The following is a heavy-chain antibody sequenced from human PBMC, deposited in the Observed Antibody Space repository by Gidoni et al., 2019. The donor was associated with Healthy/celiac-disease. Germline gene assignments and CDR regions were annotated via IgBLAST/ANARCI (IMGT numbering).Heavy chain of an antibody. Sequence: QVQLVQSGAEVKKPGSSVTVSCKASGGTFSSYAICWVRQAPGQGLEGMGGIIPIFGTANYEQKFQGRVTITEDESTSTAYMELSSLRSEDTAVYYWATRPKVGEGSTSWGGEKSDVYYYYYYMDVWGKGTTVTVSS. J-gene: IGHJ6*03. CDR3: ATRPKVGEGSTSWGGEKSDVYYYYYYMDV. CDR1: GGTFSSYA. D-gene: IGHD2-2*01. V-gene: IGHV1-69*01. CDR2: IIPIFGTA.